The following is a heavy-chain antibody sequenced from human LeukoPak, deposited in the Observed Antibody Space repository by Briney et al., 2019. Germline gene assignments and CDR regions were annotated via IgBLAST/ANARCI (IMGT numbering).Heavy chain of an antibody. CDR2: IYSGGST. V-gene: IGHV3-53*01. CDR1: GFTVSSNY. J-gene: IGHJ4*02. CDR3: ARDLWFGEFAFDY. Sequence: GGSLRLSCAASGFTVSSNYMSWVRQAPGKGLEWVSVIYSGGSTYYADSVKGRFTISRDNSKNTLYLQMNSLRAEDTAVYYCARDLWFGEFAFDYWGQGTLVTVSS. D-gene: IGHD3-10*01.